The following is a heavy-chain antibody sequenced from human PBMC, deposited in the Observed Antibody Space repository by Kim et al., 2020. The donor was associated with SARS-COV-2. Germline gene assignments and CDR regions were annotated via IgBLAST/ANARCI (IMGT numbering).Heavy chain of an antibody. Sequence: SETLSLTCAVYGGSFSGYYWSWIRQPPGKGLEWIGEINHSGSTNYNPSLKSRVTISVDTSKNQFSLKLISVTAADTAVYYCARLSQVVPAAIPLDVWGKGTTVTVSS. CDR3: ARLSQVVPAAIPLDV. CDR1: GGSFSGYY. CDR2: INHSGST. D-gene: IGHD2-2*01. V-gene: IGHV4-34*01. J-gene: IGHJ6*04.